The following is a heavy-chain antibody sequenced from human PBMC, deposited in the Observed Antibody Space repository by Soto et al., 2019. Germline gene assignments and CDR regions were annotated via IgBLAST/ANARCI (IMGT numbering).Heavy chain of an antibody. CDR2: ITYDGSNK. CDR3: AKDLWPERGSGSPLDY. V-gene: IGHV3-30*18. CDR1: GFSFSSYA. Sequence: QVQLVESGGGVVQPGGPLRVSCAASGFSFSSYAMHWVRQAPGKGLERVAGITYDGSNKYYADSVKGRFTVSRDTSKNTLFLQMNSLRVEDTAVYHCAKDLWPERGSGSPLDYWGQGTLVTVSS. D-gene: IGHD6-19*01. J-gene: IGHJ4*02.